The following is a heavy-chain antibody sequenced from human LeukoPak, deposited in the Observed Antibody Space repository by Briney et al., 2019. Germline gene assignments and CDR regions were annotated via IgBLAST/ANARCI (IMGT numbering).Heavy chain of an antibody. D-gene: IGHD2-2*01. CDR1: AGSISSSSYY. CDR2: IYYSGST. J-gene: IGHJ5*02. V-gene: IGHV4-39*01. Sequence: SETLSLTCTVSAGSISSSSYYWGWIRQPPGKGLEWIGSIYYSGSTYYNPSLKSRVTISVDTSKNQFSLKLSSVTAADTAVYYCARLFVVVPAAARNWFDPWGQGTLVTVSS. CDR3: ARLFVVVPAAARNWFDP.